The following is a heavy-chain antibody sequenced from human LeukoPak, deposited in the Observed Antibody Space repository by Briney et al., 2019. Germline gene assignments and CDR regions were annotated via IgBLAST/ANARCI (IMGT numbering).Heavy chain of an antibody. D-gene: IGHD6-13*01. CDR3: ARTTAVAGSDAFDI. V-gene: IGHV7-4-1*02. Sequence: ASVKVSCTASRYTFTNYPMNWVRQAPGQGLEWMGWINTNTGNPTYAQGFIGRFVFSLDTSVSTAYLQISSLKPEDTAVYFCARTTAVAGSDAFDIWGQGTMVTVSS. CDR2: INTNTGNP. J-gene: IGHJ3*02. CDR1: RYTFTNYP.